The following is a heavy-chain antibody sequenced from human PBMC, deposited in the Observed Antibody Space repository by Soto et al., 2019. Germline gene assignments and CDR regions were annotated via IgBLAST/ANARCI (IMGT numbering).Heavy chain of an antibody. Sequence: PGGSLRLSCAASGFTFTSYTMNWVRQAPGKGLEWVSSISGNSVYIFYADSVKGRFTISRDNAKNSLFLQMNSLRAEDTAVYYYARGDYGYVWGSYRPFDYWGQGTLVTVSS. J-gene: IGHJ4*02. V-gene: IGHV3-21*01. D-gene: IGHD3-16*02. CDR3: ARGDYGYVWGSYRPFDY. CDR2: ISGNSVYI. CDR1: GFTFTSYT.